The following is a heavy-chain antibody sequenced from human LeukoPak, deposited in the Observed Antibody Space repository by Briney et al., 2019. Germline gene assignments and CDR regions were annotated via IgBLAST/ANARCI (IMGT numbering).Heavy chain of an antibody. CDR1: GGPMTSSNYY. CDR3: ARGWSPRRTNWYFYL. J-gene: IGHJ2*01. V-gene: IGHV4-61*05. Sequence: PSETLSLICTVSGGPMTSSNYYWSWIRQPPGKGLEWIVYIYYTGSNNYTPSLKSRVTISVDRSKNRFSLKLSSVTAADTAVYYCARGWSPRRTNWYFYLWGRGTLVTVSS. D-gene: IGHD1-7*01. CDR2: IYYTGSN.